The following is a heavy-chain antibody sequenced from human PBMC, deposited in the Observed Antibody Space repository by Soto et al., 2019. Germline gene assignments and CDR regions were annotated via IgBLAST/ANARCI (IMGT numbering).Heavy chain of an antibody. CDR3: ARGEAIAIYGMDV. CDR1: GGTLTISSHG. CDR2: INPTGGAT. V-gene: IGHV1-46*01. J-gene: IGHJ6*02. Sequence: QVKLVQSGAEVRKPGSSVKVSCKASGGTLTISSHGISWVRQAPGQGLEWMGIINPTGGATTYAQKFQGRVTMTRDTSTSTVYMELSSLRSDDTAMYYCARGEAIAIYGMDVWGQGTTVTVSS.